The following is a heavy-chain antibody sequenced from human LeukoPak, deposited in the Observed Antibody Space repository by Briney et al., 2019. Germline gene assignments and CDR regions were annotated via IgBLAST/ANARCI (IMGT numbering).Heavy chain of an antibody. V-gene: IGHV4-39*07. CDR2: IFYSGST. CDR1: SGSISTSNYY. J-gene: IGHJ3*02. D-gene: IGHD3-22*01. CDR3: ACLTTADAFDI. Sequence: PSETLSLTCTVSSGSISTSNYYWGWVRQPPGKALEWIGNIFYSGSTYYSPSLKSRVTISVDTSKNQFSLKLSSVTAADTAVYYCACLTTADAFDIWGQGTMVTVSS.